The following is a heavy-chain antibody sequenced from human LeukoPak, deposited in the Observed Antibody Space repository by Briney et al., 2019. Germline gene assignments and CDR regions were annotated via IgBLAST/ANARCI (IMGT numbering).Heavy chain of an antibody. J-gene: IGHJ4*02. CDR3: ARIPAAAGPWAYFDY. V-gene: IGHV4-61*05. D-gene: IGHD6-13*01. Sequence: SETLSLTCTVSGGSISSSSYYWGWIRQPPGKGLEWIGYIYYSGSTNYNPSLKSRVTISVDTSKNQFSLKLSSVTAADTAVYYCARIPAAAGPWAYFDYWGQGTLATVSS. CDR2: IYYSGST. CDR1: GGSISSSSYY.